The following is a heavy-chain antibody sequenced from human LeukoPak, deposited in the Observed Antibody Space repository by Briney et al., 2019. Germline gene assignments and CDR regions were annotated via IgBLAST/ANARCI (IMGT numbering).Heavy chain of an antibody. CDR3: ARESEGPPPVAFDI. Sequence: GASAKVSCKASGYTFTDYYMHWVQQAPGKGLEWMGRVDPEDGETIYAEKFQGRVTITADTSTDTAYMELSSLRSEDTAVYYCARESEGPPPVAFDIWGQGTMVTVSS. CDR1: GYTFTDYY. CDR2: VDPEDGET. J-gene: IGHJ3*02. V-gene: IGHV1-69-2*01.